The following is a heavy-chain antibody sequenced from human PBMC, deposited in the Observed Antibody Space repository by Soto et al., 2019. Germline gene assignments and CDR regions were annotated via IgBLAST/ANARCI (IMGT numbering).Heavy chain of an antibody. CDR1: GFTFSKFP. CDR3: ARDWNLDQ. CDR2: ISATTPNT. D-gene: IGHD1-1*01. J-gene: IGHJ5*02. Sequence: VQLLESGGGLVQPGGSLRLSCTASGFTFSKFPMNWVRQAPGKGLDWVSTISATTPNTYYADSVKGRFTISRDNSKSTLYLQMNSLTAEDTAVYYCARDWNLDQWGQGTLVT. V-gene: IGHV3-23*01.